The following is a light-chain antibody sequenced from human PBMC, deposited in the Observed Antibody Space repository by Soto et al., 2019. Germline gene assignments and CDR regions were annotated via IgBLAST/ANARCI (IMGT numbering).Light chain of an antibody. J-gene: IGKJ4*01. V-gene: IGKV1D-16*01. CDR1: QDINNW. CDR3: QQYHRYPLT. CDR2: ASS. Sequence: DIQMTQSPSSLSASVGDRITITCRASQDINNWLVWYQQKPEKTPKSLIYASSSLQRGVPSRFIGSGSGTYNSLTISNLQPEDFGTYFCQQYHRYPLTFGGGTRVEIK.